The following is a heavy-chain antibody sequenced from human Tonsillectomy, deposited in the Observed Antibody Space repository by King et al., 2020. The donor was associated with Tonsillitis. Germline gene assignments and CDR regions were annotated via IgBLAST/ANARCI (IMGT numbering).Heavy chain of an antibody. D-gene: IGHD5-12*01. J-gene: IGHJ4*02. CDR1: GGSISSYY. CDR2: IFYSESA. CDR3: AREGGKYSGYDY. Sequence: VQLQESGPGLVKPSETLSLTCTVSGGSISSYYWSWIRQPPGKGLEWIGYIFYSESAFYNPSLRRRVTISIDTSKNQFSLRLSSVTAADTAVYYCAREGGKYSGYDYWGQGTLVTVSS. V-gene: IGHV4-59*01.